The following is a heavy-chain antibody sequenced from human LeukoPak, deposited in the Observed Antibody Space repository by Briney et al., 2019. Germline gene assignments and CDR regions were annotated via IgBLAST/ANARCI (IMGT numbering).Heavy chain of an antibody. CDR2: ISWNSGSI. D-gene: IGHD6-13*01. CDR3: AKDRSSSSWFPDY. CDR1: GFTFDDYA. Sequence: PGGSLRLSCAASGFTFDDYAMHWVRQAPGKGLEWVSGISWNSGSIGYADSVKGRFTISRDNAKNSLYLQMNSLRAEDTALYYCAKDRSSSSWFPDYRGQGTLVTVSS. V-gene: IGHV3-9*01. J-gene: IGHJ4*02.